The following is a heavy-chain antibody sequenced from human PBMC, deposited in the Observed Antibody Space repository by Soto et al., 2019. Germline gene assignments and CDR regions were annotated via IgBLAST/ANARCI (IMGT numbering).Heavy chain of an antibody. D-gene: IGHD3-3*01. CDR1: GGTVSSYG. Sequence: QVQLVQSGTEVKKPGSSVRVSSKASGGTVSSYGLSWVRQAPGQGLEWMGGVIPMFHTPDYAQKFQGRVTITADESTDTVYLELSSLKFDDSGVYFCARGRQIDFWSGRPYHYYYYGMDVWGQGTTVTVSS. CDR3: ARGRQIDFWSGRPYHYYYYGMDV. CDR2: VIPMFHTP. V-gene: IGHV1-69*01. J-gene: IGHJ6*02.